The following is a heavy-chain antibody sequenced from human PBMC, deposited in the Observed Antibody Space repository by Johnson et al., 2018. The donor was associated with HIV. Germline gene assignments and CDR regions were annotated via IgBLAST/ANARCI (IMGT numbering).Heavy chain of an antibody. Sequence: VRLVESGGGLVKPGGSLRLSCAASGFTFSSYAMHWVRQAPGKGLEWVAVISYDGSNKYYADSVKGRFTISRDNSKNTLYLQMNSLRVEDTAVYYCARDKGNYDILTGYYNVGAFDIWGQGTMVTVSS. V-gene: IGHV3-30-3*01. CDR2: ISYDGSNK. CDR1: GFTFSSYA. CDR3: ARDKGNYDILTGYYNVGAFDI. J-gene: IGHJ3*02. D-gene: IGHD3-9*01.